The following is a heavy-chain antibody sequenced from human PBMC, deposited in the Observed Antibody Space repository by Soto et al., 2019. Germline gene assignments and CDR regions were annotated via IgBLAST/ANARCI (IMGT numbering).Heavy chain of an antibody. CDR1: GFTFSSYS. V-gene: IGHV3-48*02. Sequence: GGSLRLSSAASGFTFSSYSMNWVRQSPGKGLEWVASIPYSSSPIFFGDSVKGRFTISRDNARNSLYLQMNSLRDEDTAVYYCARAKPFVRVATIIDYWGQGTLGTVSS. CDR3: ARAKPFVRVATIIDY. J-gene: IGHJ4*02. D-gene: IGHD5-12*01. CDR2: IPYSSSPI.